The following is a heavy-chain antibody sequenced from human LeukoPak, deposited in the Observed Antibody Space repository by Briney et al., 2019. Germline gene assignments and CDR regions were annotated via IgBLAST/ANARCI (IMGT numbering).Heavy chain of an antibody. V-gene: IGHV3-30*18. CDR3: VKDWGAYFASGSSYFDY. CDR2: TSHDGSNK. CDR1: GFTFSSYE. J-gene: IGHJ4*02. Sequence: PGGSLRLSCAASGFTFSSYEMNWVRQAPGKGLEWVAVTSHDGSNKYYTDSVKGRFTISRDNSKDTLYLQMNSLRPEDTAVYYCVKDWGAYFASGSSYFDYWGQGTLVTVSS. D-gene: IGHD3-10*01.